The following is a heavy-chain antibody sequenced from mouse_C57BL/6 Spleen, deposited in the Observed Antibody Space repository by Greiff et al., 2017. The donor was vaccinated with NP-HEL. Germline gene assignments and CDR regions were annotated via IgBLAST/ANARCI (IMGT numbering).Heavy chain of an antibody. D-gene: IGHD1-1*01. V-gene: IGHV1-9*01. Sequence: VQLQQSGAELMKPGASVKLSCKATGYTFTGYWIEWVKQRPGHGLEWIGEIYPRSGNTYYNEKFKGKATLTADKSSSTAYMELRSLTSEDSAVYFCARSTTVERDAMDYWGQGTSVTVSS. CDR3: ARSTTVERDAMDY. CDR1: GYTFTGYW. CDR2: IYPRSGNT. J-gene: IGHJ4*01.